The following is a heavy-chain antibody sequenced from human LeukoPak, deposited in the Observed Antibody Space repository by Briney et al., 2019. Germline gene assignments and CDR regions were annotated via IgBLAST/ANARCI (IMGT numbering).Heavy chain of an antibody. V-gene: IGHV3-21*01. CDR3: ARASSLYSYGPW. D-gene: IGHD5-18*01. Sequence: GGSLRLSCAASGFTFSSYSMNWFRQAPGKGLEWVSSISSSSSYIYYADSVKGRFTISRDNAKNSLYLQMNSLRAEDTAVYYCARASSLYSYGPWWGQGTLVTVSS. CDR1: GFTFSSYS. J-gene: IGHJ4*02. CDR2: ISSSSSYI.